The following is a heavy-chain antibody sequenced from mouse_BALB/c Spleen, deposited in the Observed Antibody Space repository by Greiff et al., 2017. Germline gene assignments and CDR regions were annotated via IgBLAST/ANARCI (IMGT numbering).Heavy chain of an antibody. D-gene: IGHD2-3*01. Sequence: EVQLVESGGGLVKPGGSLKLSCAASGFTFSSYAMSWVRQTPEKRLEWVASISSGGSTYYPDSVKGRFTISRDNARNILYLQMSSLRSEDTAMYYCARGSYDGYYGFAYWGQGTLVTVSA. V-gene: IGHV5-6-5*01. CDR3: ARGSYDGYYGFAY. J-gene: IGHJ3*01. CDR1: GFTFSSYA. CDR2: ISSGGST.